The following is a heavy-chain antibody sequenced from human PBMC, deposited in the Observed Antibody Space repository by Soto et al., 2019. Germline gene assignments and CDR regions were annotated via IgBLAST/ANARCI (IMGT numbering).Heavy chain of an antibody. CDR1: GFSLSTSV. D-gene: IGHD5-18*01. CDR2: IIRNGHYM. J-gene: IGHJ4*02. CDR3: ARENSVQAWLHHFDH. Sequence: GGSLRLSCVASGFSLSTSVITWVRQSPGKGLEWVSSIIRNGHYMYYGESVKGRFTISSDTASNSVFLEMDNLRVEDTAVYYCARENSVQAWLHHFDHWGLGTLVTVS. V-gene: IGHV3-21*01.